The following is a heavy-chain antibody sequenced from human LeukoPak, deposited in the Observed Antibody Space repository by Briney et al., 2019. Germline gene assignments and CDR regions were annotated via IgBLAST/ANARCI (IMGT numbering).Heavy chain of an antibody. CDR3: ARHRPYYYDSSGYYPWFDP. Sequence: GESLRISCKGSGYSFTSYWISWVRQMPGKGLEWMGRIDPSDSYTNYSPSFQGHVTISADKSISTAYLQWSSLKASDTAMYYCARHRPYYYDSSGYYPWFDPWGQGTLLTVSS. CDR1: GYSFTSYW. J-gene: IGHJ5*02. CDR2: IDPSDSYT. D-gene: IGHD3-22*01. V-gene: IGHV5-10-1*01.